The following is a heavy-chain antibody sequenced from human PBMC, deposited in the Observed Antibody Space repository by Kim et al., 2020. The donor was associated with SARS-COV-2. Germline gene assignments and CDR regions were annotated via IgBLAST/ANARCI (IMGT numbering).Heavy chain of an antibody. D-gene: IGHD6-13*01. CDR2: IYISEST. Sequence: SETLSRTCVVSSGSISDYSWNWIRQPAGKGLEWIGRIYISESTDYNPALKSRVTMSIDTSKKQFSLKLSSVSAADTAVYYCARTGPRSNWSFDSWGQGT. J-gene: IGHJ4*02. CDR1: SGSISDYS. CDR3: ARTGPRSNWSFDS. V-gene: IGHV4-4*07.